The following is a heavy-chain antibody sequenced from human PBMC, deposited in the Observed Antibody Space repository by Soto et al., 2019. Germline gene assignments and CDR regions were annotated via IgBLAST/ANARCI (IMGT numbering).Heavy chain of an antibody. CDR1: GFTFSSCA. V-gene: IGHV3-23*01. D-gene: IGHD5-18*01. J-gene: IGHJ4*02. Sequence: GGSLRLSCAASGFTFSSCAMGWVRQAPGKGLEWVSDIIDSGGSTYYADSVKGRFTISRDNSKSTLYLQMNSLRAEDTAVYYCAREGDQYSYGKKPFDYWGQGTXVTVSS. CDR2: IIDSGGST. CDR3: AREGDQYSYGKKPFDY.